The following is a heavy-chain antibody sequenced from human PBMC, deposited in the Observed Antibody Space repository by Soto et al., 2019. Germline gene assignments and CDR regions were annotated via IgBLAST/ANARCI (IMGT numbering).Heavy chain of an antibody. Sequence: QVQLVQSGAEVKKPGSSVKVSCKASGGTFSSYAISWVRQAPGQGLEWMGGIIPIFGTANYAQKFQGRVTITADESTSTAFMELSSLRSEDTAVCYCARLPSQSGSGYSGGDYWGQGTLVTVSS. D-gene: IGHD3-3*01. CDR2: IIPIFGTA. V-gene: IGHV1-69*01. CDR3: ARLPSQSGSGYSGGDY. J-gene: IGHJ4*02. CDR1: GGTFSSYA.